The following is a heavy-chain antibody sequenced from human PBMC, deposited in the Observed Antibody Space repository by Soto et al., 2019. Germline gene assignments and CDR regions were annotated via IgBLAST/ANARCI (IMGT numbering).Heavy chain of an antibody. Sequence: EVQLLESGGGLVQPGGSLRLSCAASGFTFSSYAMSWVRQAPGKGLEWVSAISGSGGSTYYADSVKGRFTISRDNSKNTLYLQMNSLRAEDTAVYYCAKDVYCSSTSCRVLDPWGQGTLVTVSS. V-gene: IGHV3-23*01. CDR1: GFTFSSYA. D-gene: IGHD2-2*01. CDR2: ISGSGGST. J-gene: IGHJ5*02. CDR3: AKDVYCSSTSCRVLDP.